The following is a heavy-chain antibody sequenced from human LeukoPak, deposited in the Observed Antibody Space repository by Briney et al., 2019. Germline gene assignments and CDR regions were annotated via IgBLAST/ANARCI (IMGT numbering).Heavy chain of an antibody. J-gene: IGHJ4*02. CDR3: AKDPRGGYYDSSGYYYFDY. Sequence: GGSLRLSCAASGFTFSSYAMSWVRQAPGKGLEWVSAISGRGGSTYYADLVKGRFTISRDNSKNTLYLQMNSLRAEDTAVYYCAKDPRGGYYDSSGYYYFDYWGQGTLVTVSS. CDR2: ISGRGGST. CDR1: GFTFSSYA. D-gene: IGHD3-22*01. V-gene: IGHV3-23*01.